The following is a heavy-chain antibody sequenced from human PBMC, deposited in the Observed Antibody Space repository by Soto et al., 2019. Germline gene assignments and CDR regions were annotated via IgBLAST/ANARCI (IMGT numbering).Heavy chain of an antibody. Sequence: EVPLVESGGGLVQPGRSLRLSCAASGFTFDDYAMHWVRQAPGKGLEWVSGISWNSNSIAYAASVKGRFTISRDNAKNSLYLQMNSLTTEDTALYYCAKDKGGRFPLYLDYWGQGTLVTVSS. CDR2: ISWNSNSI. CDR3: AKDKGGRFPLYLDY. CDR1: GFTFDDYA. J-gene: IGHJ4*02. V-gene: IGHV3-9*01. D-gene: IGHD1-26*01.